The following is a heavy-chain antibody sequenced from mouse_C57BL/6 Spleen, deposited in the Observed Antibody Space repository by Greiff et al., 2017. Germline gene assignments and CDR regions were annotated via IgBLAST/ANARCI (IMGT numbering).Heavy chain of an antibody. D-gene: IGHD2-5*01. V-gene: IGHV1-22*01. CDR3: ARNIGYSNYPYYAMDY. CDR1: GYTFTDYN. CDR2: INPNNGGT. Sequence: VQLKESGPELVKPGASVKMSCKASGYTFTDYNMHWVKQSHGKSLEWIGYINPNNGGTSYNQKFKGKATLTVNKSSSTAYMELRRLTSEDSAVYYCARNIGYSNYPYYAMDYWGQGTSVTVSS. J-gene: IGHJ4*01.